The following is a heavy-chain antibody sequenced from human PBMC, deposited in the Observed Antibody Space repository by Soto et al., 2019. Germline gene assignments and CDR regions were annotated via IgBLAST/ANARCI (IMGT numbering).Heavy chain of an antibody. V-gene: IGHV3-49*04. D-gene: IGHD1-26*01. CDR2: IRSKAYGGTT. CDR3: TSFGSYYAFDI. J-gene: IGHJ3*02. Sequence: SLKISCTASGFTFGDYAMSWVRQAPGKGLEWVGFIRSKAYGGTTEYAASVKGRFTISRDDSKSIAYLQMNSLKTEDTAVYYCTSFGSYYAFDIWGQGTMVTVSS. CDR1: GFTFGDYA.